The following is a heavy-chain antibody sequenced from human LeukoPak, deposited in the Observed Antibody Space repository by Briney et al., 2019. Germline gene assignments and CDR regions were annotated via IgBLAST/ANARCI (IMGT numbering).Heavy chain of an antibody. CDR1: GFTFSSYA. Sequence: GGSLRLSCAASGFTFSSYAMSWVRQAPGKGLEGVSIISSSDASTHYADSVTGRFTISTDNAKNTLYLQMDSLRAEDTALYYCAKGSGRGSSSALDYWGQGTLVTVSS. D-gene: IGHD5-18*01. J-gene: IGHJ4*02. CDR2: ISSSDAST. V-gene: IGHV3-23*01. CDR3: AKGSGRGSSSALDY.